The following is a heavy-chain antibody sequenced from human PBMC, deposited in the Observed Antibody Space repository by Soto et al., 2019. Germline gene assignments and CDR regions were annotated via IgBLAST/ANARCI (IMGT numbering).Heavy chain of an antibody. CDR2: IIPIYHTT. V-gene: IGHV1-69*01. CDR3: ARGSAGVVSFFDS. D-gene: IGHD6-25*01. Sequence: QVQLVQSGAEVKKPGSSVRVSCKASGGTFSNSAISWVRQAPGQGLEWLGGIIPIYHTTHYAQKFQGRVTITADESTSTAYMELRRLTSEDTAVYFCARGSAGVVSFFDSWGQGTRVTVSS. J-gene: IGHJ4*02. CDR1: GGTFSNSA.